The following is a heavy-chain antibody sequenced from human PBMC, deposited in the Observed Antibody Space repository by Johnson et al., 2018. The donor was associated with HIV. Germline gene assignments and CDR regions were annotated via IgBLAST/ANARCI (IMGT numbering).Heavy chain of an antibody. Sequence: QVQLVESGGGVVQPGRSLRLSCAASGFTFSNYGMHWVRQAPGKGLEWVAVIWFDGNNKHYSDSVKDRFTISRDNSNNILYLQMNSLRVEDTAVYYCAKVAVATAAGGVALDIWGPGTMVTVS. CDR3: AKVAVATAAGGVALDI. CDR2: IWFDGNNK. D-gene: IGHD6-13*01. CDR1: GFTFSNYG. V-gene: IGHV3-33*06. J-gene: IGHJ3*02.